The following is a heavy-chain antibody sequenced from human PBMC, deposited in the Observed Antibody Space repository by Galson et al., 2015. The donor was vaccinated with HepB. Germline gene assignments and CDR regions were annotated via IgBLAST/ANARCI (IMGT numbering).Heavy chain of an antibody. D-gene: IGHD2-2*01. CDR1: GYTFTSYG. CDR2: ISAYNGNT. J-gene: IGHJ6*02. Sequence: SVKVSCKASGYTFTSYGISWVRQAPGQGLEWMGWISAYNGNTNYAQKLQGRVTMTTDTSTSTAYMELRSLRSDDTAVYYCARDRKKGIVVVPAAMRDYYYYGMDVWGQGTTVTVSS. V-gene: IGHV1-18*04. CDR3: ARDRKKGIVVVPAAMRDYYYYGMDV.